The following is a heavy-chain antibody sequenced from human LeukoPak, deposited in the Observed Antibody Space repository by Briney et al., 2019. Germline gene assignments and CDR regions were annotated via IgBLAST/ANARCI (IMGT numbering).Heavy chain of an antibody. J-gene: IGHJ5*02. V-gene: IGHV1-18*01. CDR2: ISAYNGNT. Sequence: GASVKVSCKASGYTFTSHGISWVRQAPGQGLEWMGWISAYNGNTNYAQKLQGRVTMTTDTSTSTAYMELRSLRSDDTAVYYCARDPTGYSSSWPRFDPWGQGTLVTVSS. CDR1: GYTFTSHG. D-gene: IGHD6-13*01. CDR3: ARDPTGYSSSWPRFDP.